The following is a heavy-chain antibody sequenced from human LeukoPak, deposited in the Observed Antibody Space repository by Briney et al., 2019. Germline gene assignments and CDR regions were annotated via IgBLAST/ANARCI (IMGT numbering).Heavy chain of an antibody. J-gene: IGHJ3*02. Sequence: GGSLRLSCAASGFTFSSYAMSWVRQAPGKGLEWVSAISGSGGSTYYADSVKGRFTISRDNSKNTLYLQMNSLRAEDMAVYYYAKDGIVVASLIWGQGTMVTVSS. CDR1: GFTFSSYA. CDR2: ISGSGGST. CDR3: AKDGIVVASLI. D-gene: IGHD3-22*01. V-gene: IGHV3-23*01.